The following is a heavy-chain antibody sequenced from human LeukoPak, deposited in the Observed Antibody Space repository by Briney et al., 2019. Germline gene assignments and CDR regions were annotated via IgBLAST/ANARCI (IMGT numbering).Heavy chain of an antibody. Sequence: PGGSLRLSCAASGFTIMNSAMNWVRQAPGKGLEWVSAINGTAINTDYADSVKGRFTISRDYSKNTLYLQMNSLRAEDTAVYYCAKVLSYYYGSGSNLLDYWGQGTLVTVSS. D-gene: IGHD3-10*01. CDR2: INGTAINT. CDR3: AKVLSYYYGSGSNLLDY. V-gene: IGHV3-23*01. J-gene: IGHJ4*02. CDR1: GFTIMNSA.